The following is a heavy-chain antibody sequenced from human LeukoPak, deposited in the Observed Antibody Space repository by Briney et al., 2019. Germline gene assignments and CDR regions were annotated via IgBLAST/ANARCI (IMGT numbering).Heavy chain of an antibody. V-gene: IGHV3-23*01. J-gene: IGHJ4*02. D-gene: IGHD3-22*01. CDR1: GFTFSSYA. CDR3: AEGAYYYDSSGYYYFDY. CDR2: ISGSGGST. Sequence: TGGSLRLSCAASGFTFSSYAMSWVRQAPGKGLEWVSAISGSGGSTYYADSVKGRFTISRDNSKNTLYLQMNSLRAEDTAVYYCAEGAYYYDSSGYYYFDYWGQGTLVTVSS.